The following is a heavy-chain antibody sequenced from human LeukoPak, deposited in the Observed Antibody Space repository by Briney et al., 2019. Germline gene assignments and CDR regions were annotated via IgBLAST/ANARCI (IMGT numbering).Heavy chain of an antibody. V-gene: IGHV1-69*13. D-gene: IGHD2-2*01. Sequence: VASVRVSCKASGGTFSSYAISWVRQAPGQGLEWMGGIFPIFGTANYAQKFQGRVTITADESTSTAYMELSSLRSEDTAVYYCQIPAADKSEDYWGQGTLVTVSS. CDR1: GGTFSSYA. J-gene: IGHJ4*02. CDR3: QIPAADKSEDY. CDR2: IFPIFGTA.